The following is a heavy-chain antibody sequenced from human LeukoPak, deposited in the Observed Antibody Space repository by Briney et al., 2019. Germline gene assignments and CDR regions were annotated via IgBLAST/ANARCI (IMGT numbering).Heavy chain of an antibody. CDR3: ATAWESYYDILTGYYSFDY. D-gene: IGHD3-9*01. V-gene: IGHV1-8*01. J-gene: IGHJ4*02. CDR2: MNPNSGNT. CDR1: GYTFTSYD. Sequence: ASVKVSCKASGYTFTSYDINWVRQATGQGLEWMGWMNPNSGNTGYAQKFQGRVTMTRNTSISTAYMELSSLRSEDTAVYYCATAWESYYDILTGYYSFDYWGQGTLVTVSS.